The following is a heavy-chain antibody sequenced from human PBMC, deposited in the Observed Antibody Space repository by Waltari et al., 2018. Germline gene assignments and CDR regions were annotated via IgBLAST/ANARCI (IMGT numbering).Heavy chain of an antibody. CDR1: GGSISSSSYY. Sequence: QLQLQESGPGLVKPSETLSLTCTVSGGSISSSSYYWGWIRQPPGKGLEWIGSIYYSGSTYYHPSLKSRVTISVDTSKNQFSLKLSSVTAADTAVYYCAGLYYYDSSGYVVDYWGQGTLVTVSS. D-gene: IGHD3-22*01. J-gene: IGHJ4*02. V-gene: IGHV4-39*07. CDR2: IYYSGST. CDR3: AGLYYYDSSGYVVDY.